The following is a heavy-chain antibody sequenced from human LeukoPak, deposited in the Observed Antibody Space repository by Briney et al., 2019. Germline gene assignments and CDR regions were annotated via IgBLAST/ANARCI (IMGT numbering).Heavy chain of an antibody. CDR2: IIPSDGFT. V-gene: IGHV1-46*01. Sequence: ASVKVSCKTSGYTFTSYEINWVRQAPGQGLEWMGMIIPSDGFTTYAQKFQGRLTMTRDMSTSTVYMELSSLRSEDTALYYCATAGRRLFGVLIPLSFDYWGQGTLVTVSS. CDR3: ATAGRRLFGVLIPLSFDY. CDR1: GYTFTSYE. D-gene: IGHD3-3*01. J-gene: IGHJ4*02.